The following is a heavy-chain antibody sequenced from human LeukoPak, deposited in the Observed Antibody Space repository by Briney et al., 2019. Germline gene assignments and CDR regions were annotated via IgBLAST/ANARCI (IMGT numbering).Heavy chain of an antibody. CDR1: GYTFTSNG. CDR2: ISAYNGNT. Sequence: ASVKVSCKASGYTFTSNGISWVRQAPGQGLEWMGWISAYNGNTNYAQKLQGRVTMTTDTSTSTAYMELRSLRSDDTAVYYCARQGRRDGYNRGRGGYYGMDVWGQGTTVTVSS. V-gene: IGHV1-18*01. CDR3: ARQGRRDGYNRGRGGYYGMDV. D-gene: IGHD5-24*01. J-gene: IGHJ6*02.